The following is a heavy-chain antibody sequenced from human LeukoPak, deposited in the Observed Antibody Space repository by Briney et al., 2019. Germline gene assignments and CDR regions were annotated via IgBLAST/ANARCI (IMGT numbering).Heavy chain of an antibody. CDR3: ARSSFRRWVYYYYMDV. D-gene: IGHD5-24*01. V-gene: IGHV4-39*07. Sequence: SETLSLTCTVSGGSISSSSYYWGWIRQPPGKGLEWIGSIYYSGSTYYNPSLKSRVTISVDTSKNQFSLKLSSVTAADTAVYYCARSSFRRWVYYYYMDVWGKGTTVTISS. CDR2: IYYSGST. CDR1: GGSISSSSYY. J-gene: IGHJ6*03.